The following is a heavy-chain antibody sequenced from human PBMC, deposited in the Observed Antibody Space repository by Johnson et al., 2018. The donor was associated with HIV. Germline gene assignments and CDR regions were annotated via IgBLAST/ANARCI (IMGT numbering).Heavy chain of an antibody. CDR3: AKDSMGFNWNQFEAFDM. D-gene: IGHD1-20*01. CDR2: IWYDGSNK. J-gene: IGHJ3*02. Sequence: QVQLVESGGGVVQPGRSLRLSCVASGFTFSSYGMHWVRQAPGKGLEWVAVIWYDGSNKYYADSVKGRFTISRDNSNNTLYLQMTSLRGEDMAVYYRAKDSMGFNWNQFEAFDMWGQGTMVTVSS. V-gene: IGHV3-33*06. CDR1: GFTFSSYG.